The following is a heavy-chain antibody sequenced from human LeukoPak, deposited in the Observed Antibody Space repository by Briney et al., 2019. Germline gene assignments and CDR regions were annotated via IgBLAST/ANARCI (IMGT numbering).Heavy chain of an antibody. CDR2: IHYDGSDK. J-gene: IGHJ4*02. V-gene: IGHV3-30*02. CDR3: AKDLGNSFDY. D-gene: IGHD4-23*01. CDR1: GFTFSGYG. Sequence: PGGSLRLSCAASGFTFSGYGMHWVRQAPGKGLEWVAFIHYDGSDKYYADSVKGRFTISRDNSKNTLYLQMNSLRAEDTAVYYCAKDLGNSFDYWSQGTLVTVSS.